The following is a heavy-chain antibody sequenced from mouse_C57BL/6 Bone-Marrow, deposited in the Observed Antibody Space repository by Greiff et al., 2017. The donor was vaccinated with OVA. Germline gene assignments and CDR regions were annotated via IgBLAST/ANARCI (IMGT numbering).Heavy chain of an antibody. J-gene: IGHJ2*01. CDR1: GYSITSGYY. CDR3: ARGGTARAEDYFDY. Sequence: EVQLQESGPGLVKPSQSLSLTCSVTGYSITSGYYWNWIRQFPGNKLEWMGYISYDGSNNYNPSLKNRISITRDTSKNQFFLKLNSVTTEDTATYYCARGGTARAEDYFDYWGQGTTLTVSS. CDR2: ISYDGSN. D-gene: IGHD3-1*01. V-gene: IGHV3-6*01.